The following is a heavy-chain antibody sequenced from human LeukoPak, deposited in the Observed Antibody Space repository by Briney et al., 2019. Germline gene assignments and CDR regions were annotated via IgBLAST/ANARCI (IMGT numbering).Heavy chain of an antibody. CDR3: ARGGGYYQYYFDY. J-gene: IGHJ4*02. CDR2: ISGSGGST. Sequence: GGSLRLSCAASGFTFSSYAMSWVRQAPGKGLEWVSAISGSGGSTYYADSVKGRFTISRDNSKNTLYLQMNSLRAEDTAVYYCARGGGYYQYYFDYWGQGTLVTVSS. D-gene: IGHD3-22*01. V-gene: IGHV3-23*01. CDR1: GFTFSSYA.